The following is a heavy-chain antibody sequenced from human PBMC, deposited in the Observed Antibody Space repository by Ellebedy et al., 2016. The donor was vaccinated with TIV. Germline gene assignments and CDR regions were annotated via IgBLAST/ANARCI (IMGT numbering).Heavy chain of an antibody. J-gene: IGHJ6*02. CDR3: AREVDTSMADGLDV. CDR2: MNSDGSIT. V-gene: IGHV3-74*01. CDR1: GFTFSTSG. Sequence: GESLKISCAASGFTFSTSGMHWVRQAPGKGLVWVSRMNSDGSITRFADSVRGRFTISRDNAKNMLYLQMSSLTAEDTAVYYCAREVDTSMADGLDVWGQGTTVTVSS. D-gene: IGHD5-18*01.